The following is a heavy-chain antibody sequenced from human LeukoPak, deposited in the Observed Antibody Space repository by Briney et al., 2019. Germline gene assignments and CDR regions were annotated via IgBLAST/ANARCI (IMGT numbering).Heavy chain of an antibody. CDR3: ARIRDGYTKDAFDI. Sequence: SETLSLTCTVSGGSIRSYYWSWIRQPPGKGLEWIGYIYYSGSTNYNPSLKSRVTISVDTSKNQFSLRLSSVTAADTAVYYCARIRDGYTKDAFDIWGQGTLVTVSS. CDR2: IYYSGST. CDR1: GGSIRSYY. V-gene: IGHV4-59*01. D-gene: IGHD5-24*01. J-gene: IGHJ3*02.